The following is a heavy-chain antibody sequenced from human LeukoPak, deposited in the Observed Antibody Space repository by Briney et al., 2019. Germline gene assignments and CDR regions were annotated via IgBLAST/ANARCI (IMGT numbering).Heavy chain of an antibody. CDR3: ARVECSSTSCYSRYYFDY. CDR2: ISAYNGNT. Sequence: GASVKVSCKASGYTFTSYGISWVRQAPGQGLEWMGWISAYNGNTNYAQKLQGRVTMTTDTSTSTAYMELRSLRSDDTAVYYCARVECSSTSCYSRYYFDYWGQGTLVTVSS. J-gene: IGHJ4*02. D-gene: IGHD2-2*01. CDR1: GYTFTSYG. V-gene: IGHV1-18*04.